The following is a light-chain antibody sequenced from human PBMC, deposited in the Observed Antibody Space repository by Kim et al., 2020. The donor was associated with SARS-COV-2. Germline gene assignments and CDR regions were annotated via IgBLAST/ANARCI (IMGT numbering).Light chain of an antibody. V-gene: IGKV3-11*01. J-gene: IGKJ4*01. Sequence: EIVLTQSPATLSLSPGERATLSCRASQSISNYLSWYQQTPGQAPRLLIYDASNRAPGIPARCSGGGSATDYTLTISSLEPEDIAVYYCHQRYSRPLTFGGGTKVDIK. CDR3: HQRYSRPLT. CDR1: QSISNY. CDR2: DAS.